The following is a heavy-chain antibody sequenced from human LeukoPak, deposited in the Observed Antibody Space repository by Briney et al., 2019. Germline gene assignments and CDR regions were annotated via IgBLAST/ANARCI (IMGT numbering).Heavy chain of an antibody. J-gene: IGHJ5*02. CDR1: GFIFNNNG. D-gene: IGHD3-22*01. Sequence: GGSLGSPWPALGFIFNNNGRTWFGRAQGKGLDGVSAISNDGGGTNYADFVKGRFTISRDNSKNTLFLQMNSLRAEDTALYYCAKGSSGYFVDLWGQGTLVTVSS. V-gene: IGHV3-23*01. CDR3: AKGSSGYFVDL. CDR2: ISNDGGGT.